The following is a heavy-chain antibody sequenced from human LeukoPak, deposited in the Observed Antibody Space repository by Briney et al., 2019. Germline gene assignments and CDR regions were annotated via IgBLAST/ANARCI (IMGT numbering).Heavy chain of an antibody. J-gene: IGHJ6*03. Sequence: GGSLRLSCAASGFTFSKYWMLWVRQAPGKGLESVSRINTDGTVTTYADSVKGRFTVSRDNADNTMFLQMNSVRDEDTAVYYCARGWDSSGWYDYYYMDVWGKGTTVTVSS. CDR3: ARGWDSSGWYDYYYMDV. D-gene: IGHD6-19*01. V-gene: IGHV3-74*01. CDR1: GFTFSKYW. CDR2: INTDGTVT.